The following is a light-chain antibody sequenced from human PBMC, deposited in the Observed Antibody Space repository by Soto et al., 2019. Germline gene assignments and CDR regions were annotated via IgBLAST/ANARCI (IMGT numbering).Light chain of an antibody. Sequence: DIQVTQSPSSLSASVGDTVTITCRTSQSISGKLSWYQQIPGKAPKLLIYAASRLQSGVPSRFSANGSGTEFTLTISSLHPDDFASYYCQQSYSRVTFGQGTKVEIK. CDR2: AAS. CDR1: QSISGK. V-gene: IGKV1-39*01. CDR3: QQSYSRVT. J-gene: IGKJ1*01.